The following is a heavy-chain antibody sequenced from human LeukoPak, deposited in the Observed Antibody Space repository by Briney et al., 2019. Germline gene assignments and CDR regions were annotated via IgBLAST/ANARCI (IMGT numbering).Heavy chain of an antibody. CDR2: INPSGGST. V-gene: IGHV1-46*01. CDR3: ARLTARVGATEGFDY. J-gene: IGHJ4*02. D-gene: IGHD1-26*01. Sequence: GASVKVSCKASGYTFTSYYMHWVRQAPGQGLEWMGIINPSGGSTSYAQKFQGRVTMTRDTSTSTVYMELSSLRSEDTAVYYCARLTARVGATEGFDYWGQGTLVTVSS. CDR1: GYTFTSYY.